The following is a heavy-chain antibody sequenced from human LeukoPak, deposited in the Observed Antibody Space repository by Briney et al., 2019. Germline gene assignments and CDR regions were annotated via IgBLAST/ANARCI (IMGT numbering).Heavy chain of an antibody. V-gene: IGHV3-7*01. J-gene: IGHJ6*02. CDR1: GFTFSNYW. CDR2: IKQDGSEK. CDR3: TRGRGMDV. Sequence: GGSLRLSCAASGFTFSNYWMNSVRQAPGKGLECVANIKQDGSEKYYVDSVKGRFTISRDNAKNPLYLQMNSPRAEDTAVYYCTRGRGMDVWGQGTTVTVFS.